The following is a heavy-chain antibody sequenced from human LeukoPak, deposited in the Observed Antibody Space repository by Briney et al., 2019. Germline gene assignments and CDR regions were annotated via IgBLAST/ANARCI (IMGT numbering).Heavy chain of an antibody. CDR3: ARSRGIAARGLDY. Sequence: GASVKVSCKASGGTFSSYAVSWVRQAPGQGLEWMGGIIPIFGTANYAQKFQGRVTITTDESTGTAYVELSSLRSEDTAVYYCARSRGIAARGLDYWGQGTLVTVSS. D-gene: IGHD6-6*01. CDR1: GGTFSSYA. V-gene: IGHV1-69*05. CDR2: IIPIFGTA. J-gene: IGHJ4*02.